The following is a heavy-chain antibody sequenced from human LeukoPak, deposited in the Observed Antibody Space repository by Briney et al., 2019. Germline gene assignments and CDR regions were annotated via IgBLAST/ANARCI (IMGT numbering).Heavy chain of an antibody. V-gene: IGHV3-30*02. CDR2: IGHDGNNE. J-gene: IGHJ4*02. Sequence: GGSLRLSCTASGFTFSNSGMHWVRQAPGKGLEWVTFIGHDGNNEQYAESVKGRFAISRDQSRTTVYLQMNNLKTEDTAFYYCAKDRFYDFDYWGQGTLVTVSS. CDR1: GFTFSNSG. CDR3: AKDRFYDFDY. D-gene: IGHD3-16*01.